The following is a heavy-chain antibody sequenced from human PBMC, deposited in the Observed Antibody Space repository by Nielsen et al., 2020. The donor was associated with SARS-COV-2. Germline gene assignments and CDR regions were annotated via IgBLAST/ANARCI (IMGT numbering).Heavy chain of an antibody. J-gene: IGHJ4*02. CDR3: ARDTQLVGDSRFLDY. Sequence: SETLSLTCAVSGGSISSSNWWSWVRQPPGKGLEWIGEIYHSGSTNYNPSLKSRVTISVDKSKNQFSLKLSSVTAADTAVYYCARDTQLVGDSRFLDYWGQGTLVTVSS. CDR1: GGSISSSNW. CDR2: IYHSGST. D-gene: IGHD1-26*01. V-gene: IGHV4-4*02.